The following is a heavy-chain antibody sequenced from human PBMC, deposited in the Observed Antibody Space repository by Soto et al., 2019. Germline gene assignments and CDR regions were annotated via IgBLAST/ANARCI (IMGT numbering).Heavy chain of an antibody. CDR2: TYSRSKWYN. CDR1: GGSVSSNTAS. Sequence: PSQTLSLTCAISGGSVSSNTASWNWVRQSPSRGLEWLGRTYSRSKWYNDYAVSVKSRIIINPDTSKNQFSLQLNSVTPEDTAVYYCAKGDNLGPKTGYAFDPWGQGILVTVSS. CDR3: AKGDNLGPKTGYAFDP. V-gene: IGHV6-1*01. D-gene: IGHD5-12*01. J-gene: IGHJ5*02.